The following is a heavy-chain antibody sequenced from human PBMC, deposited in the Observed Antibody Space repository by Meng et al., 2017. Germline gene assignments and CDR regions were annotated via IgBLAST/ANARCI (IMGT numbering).Heavy chain of an antibody. V-gene: IGHV3-74*02. CDR3: ARDQSSGWPFDY. CDR1: GFTFSSYW. Sequence: EVQLVESGGGLVQPGGSLRLSCAPSGFTFSSYWMHWVRQAPGKGLVWVSRINSDGSSTSYADSVKGRFTISRDNSKNTLYLQMNSLRAEDTAVYYCARDQSSGWPFDYWGQGTLVTVSS. D-gene: IGHD6-19*01. CDR2: INSDGSST. J-gene: IGHJ4*02.